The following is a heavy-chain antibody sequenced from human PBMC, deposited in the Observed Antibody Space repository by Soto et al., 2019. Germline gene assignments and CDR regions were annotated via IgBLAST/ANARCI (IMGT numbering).Heavy chain of an antibody. CDR1: GGSISSYY. V-gene: IGHV4-59*08. J-gene: IGHJ4*02. CDR3: ARSSGGSGWYDFDY. D-gene: IGHD6-19*01. Sequence: SETLSLTCTVSGGSISSYYWSWIRQPPGKGLEWIGYIYYSGSTNYNPSLKSRVTISVDASKNQFSLKLSSVSAADTAVYYCARSSGGSGWYDFDYWGQGTLVTVS. CDR2: IYYSGST.